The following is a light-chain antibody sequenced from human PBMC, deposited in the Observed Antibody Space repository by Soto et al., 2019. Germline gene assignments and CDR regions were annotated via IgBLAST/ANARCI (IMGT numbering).Light chain of an antibody. CDR1: QSITTY. Sequence: DIQMTQSPSSLSASVGDRVTITCRASQSITTYLNWYQQKPGKAPKLLIYAASSLQSGVPSRFSGSGSGTDFTLTISSLQPEDIATYYCQQSSRTPLTFGQGTRLEIK. CDR2: AAS. CDR3: QQSSRTPLT. J-gene: IGKJ5*01. V-gene: IGKV1-39*01.